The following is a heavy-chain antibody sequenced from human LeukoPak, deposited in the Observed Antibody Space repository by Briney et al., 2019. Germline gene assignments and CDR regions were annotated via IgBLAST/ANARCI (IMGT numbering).Heavy chain of an antibody. CDR2: ISYDGSNK. CDR3: ARGSSNYWSSGMDV. J-gene: IGHJ6*02. V-gene: IGHV3-30-3*01. D-gene: IGHD4-4*01. Sequence: PAGSLRPSCAASGFTFSSYAMHWVRQAPGKGLEWVAVISYDGSNKYYADSVKGRFTISRDNSKNTLYLQMNSLRAEDTAVYYCARGSSNYWSSGMDVWGQGTTVTVSS. CDR1: GFTFSSYA.